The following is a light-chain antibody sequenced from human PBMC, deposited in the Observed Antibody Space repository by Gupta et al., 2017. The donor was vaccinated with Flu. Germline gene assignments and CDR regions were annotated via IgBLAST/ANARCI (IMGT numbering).Light chain of an antibody. Sequence: IACPGTSRTVAGYNSVSWYQQHAHKAPHLVLPVVSKPPAGVPDRLSGSPSRNTAPLTLSRLQVDDGADYYSGSYAGSNNCVFGGGTKLTVL. J-gene: IGLJ3*02. CDR1: SRTVAGYNS. CDR3: GSYAGSNNCV. V-gene: IGLV2-8*01. CDR2: VVS.